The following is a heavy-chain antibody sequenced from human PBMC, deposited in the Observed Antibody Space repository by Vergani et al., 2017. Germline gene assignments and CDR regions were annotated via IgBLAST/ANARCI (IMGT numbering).Heavy chain of an antibody. V-gene: IGHV3-21*01. D-gene: IGHD2-8*01. CDR2: ISGSSSYV. CDR3: ARGLWDCTHIRCSPPSY. J-gene: IGHJ4*02. Sequence: EVQLVESGGGLVQPGGSLRLSCVTSASSFSNFDMHWVRQAAGKGLEWVSSISGSSSYVFYRDSVEGRFTITRDNAKKSVYLQMNSLRAEDTAMYFCARGLWDCTHIRCSPPSYWGQGTQVTVSS. CDR1: ASSFSNFD.